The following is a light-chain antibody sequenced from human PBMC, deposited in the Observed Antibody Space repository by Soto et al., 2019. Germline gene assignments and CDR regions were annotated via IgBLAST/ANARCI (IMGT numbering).Light chain of an antibody. CDR2: DNN. CDR3: GTWDASRNWV. CDR1: SSDIGNNY. Sequence: QPVLTQPPSVSAAPGQRVAISCSGGSSDIGNNYVSWYQQFPGTAPKLLIYDNNRRPSGIPDRFSGSKSGTSATLGITGLQSGDEADYYCGTWDASRNWVFGGGTQLTV. V-gene: IGLV1-51*01. J-gene: IGLJ3*02.